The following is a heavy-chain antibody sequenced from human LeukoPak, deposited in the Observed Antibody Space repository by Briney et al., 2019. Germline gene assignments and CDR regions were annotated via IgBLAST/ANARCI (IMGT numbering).Heavy chain of an antibody. Sequence: GASVKVSCKASGYTFTGYYMHWVRQAPGQGLEWMGWISGSNGNTNYAQKFQGGVSMTADTSTSTAYMELRSLRSDDTAVYYCARSGRGTYYYFDLWGQGTLVTVSS. J-gene: IGHJ4*02. V-gene: IGHV1-18*04. CDR2: ISGSNGNT. D-gene: IGHD1-26*01. CDR1: GYTFTGYY. CDR3: ARSGRGTYYYFDL.